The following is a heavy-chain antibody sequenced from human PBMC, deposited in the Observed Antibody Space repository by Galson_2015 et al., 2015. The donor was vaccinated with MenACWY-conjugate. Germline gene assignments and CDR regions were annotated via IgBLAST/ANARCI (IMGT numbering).Heavy chain of an antibody. CDR3: ARRRPRDIGGGFDI. D-gene: IGHD2-15*01. J-gene: IGHJ3*02. V-gene: IGHV4-39*01. CDR1: GDSISNNRCY. Sequence: SETLSLTCIVSGDSISNNRCYWAWIRQPPGKGLEWIGTIYHSGGTSYNPSLKSRVTISVDTSKNQFSLKLSSVTAADTAVYYCARRRPRDIGGGFDIWGQGTIVTVAS. CDR2: IYHSGGT.